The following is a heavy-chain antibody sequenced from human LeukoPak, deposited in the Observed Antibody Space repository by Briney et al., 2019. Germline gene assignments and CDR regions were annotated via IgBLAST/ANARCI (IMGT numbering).Heavy chain of an antibody. CDR1: GYTFTSYD. D-gene: IGHD5-12*01. V-gene: IGHV1-8*01. Sequence: GASVKVSCNASGYTFTSYDINWVRQATGQGLEWMGGMNPNSGNTGYAQKFQGRVTMTRNTSISTAYMERSSLRSEDTAVYSCARGGGGDMNGYDPFDYWGQGTLVTVSS. CDR3: ARGGGGDMNGYDPFDY. J-gene: IGHJ4*02. CDR2: MNPNSGNT.